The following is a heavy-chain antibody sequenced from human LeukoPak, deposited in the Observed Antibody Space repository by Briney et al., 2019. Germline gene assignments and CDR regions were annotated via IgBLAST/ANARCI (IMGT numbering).Heavy chain of an antibody. J-gene: IGHJ6*04. CDR3: ARGRYGMGV. CDR2: INHSGST. V-gene: IGHV4-34*01. CDR1: GFTVSSNY. Sequence: GSLRLSCAASGFTVSSNYMSWVRQAPGKGLEWIGEINHSGSTNYNPSLKSRVTISVDTSKNQFSLKLSSVTAADTAVYYCARGRYGMGVWGKGTTVTVSS.